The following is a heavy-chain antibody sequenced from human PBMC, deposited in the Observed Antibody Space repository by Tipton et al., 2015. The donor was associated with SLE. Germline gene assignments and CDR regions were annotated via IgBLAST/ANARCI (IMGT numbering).Heavy chain of an antibody. Sequence: TLFLTCTVSGGSISSYYWSWIRQPPGKGLEWIGYIHYSGSTNYNPSLKSRVTISVDTSKNQFSLRLTSVTAADTAVYYCARGVHQLGRFDYWGRGTLVTVSS. CDR2: IHYSGST. D-gene: IGHD6-13*01. CDR1: GGSISSYY. J-gene: IGHJ4*02. CDR3: ARGVHQLGRFDY. V-gene: IGHV4-59*08.